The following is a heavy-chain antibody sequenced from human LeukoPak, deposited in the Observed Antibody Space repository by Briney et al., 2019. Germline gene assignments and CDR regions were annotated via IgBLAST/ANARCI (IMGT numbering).Heavy chain of an antibody. CDR3: ASGGVLLWFGVVDNLDY. CDR2: ISYDGSNK. Sequence: GRSLRLSCAASGFTFSSYAMHWVRQAPGKGLEWVAVISYDGSNKYYADSGKGRFTISRDNSKNTLYLQMNSLRAEDTAVYYCASGGVLLWFGVVDNLDYWGQGTLVTVSS. V-gene: IGHV3-30*04. D-gene: IGHD3-10*01. CDR1: GFTFSSYA. J-gene: IGHJ4*02.